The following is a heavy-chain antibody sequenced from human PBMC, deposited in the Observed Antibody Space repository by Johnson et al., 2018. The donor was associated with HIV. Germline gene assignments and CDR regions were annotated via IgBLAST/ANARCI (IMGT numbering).Heavy chain of an antibody. CDR2: IRYDGSHK. D-gene: IGHD2-2*01. CDR3: ARAGIVVLPAGAFDI. CDR1: GFTFSNYG. V-gene: IGHV3-30*02. J-gene: IGHJ3*02. Sequence: QVQVVESGGGVVQPGGSLRLSCAASGFTFSNYGMHWVRQAPGKGLEWVAFIRYDGSHKYYVDSVKGRFTISRDNSKNTLYLQMNSLRAEDEAVYYCARAGIVVLPAGAFDIWGQGTMVSVSS.